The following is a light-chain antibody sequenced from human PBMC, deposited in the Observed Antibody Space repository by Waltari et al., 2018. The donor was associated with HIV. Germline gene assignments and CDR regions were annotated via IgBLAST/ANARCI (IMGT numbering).Light chain of an antibody. V-gene: IGKV1-27*01. CDR1: QGIRYD. CDR3: QKYNHDPPWT. Sequence: DIQMTQSPSSLSASAGDRVTITCRASQGIRYDLAWYQQKQGKGPKLLIYGASTLQSGVPSRFSGSGSGTDFTLTISSLQPEDVATYYCQKYNHDPPWTFGQGTKVEI. J-gene: IGKJ1*01. CDR2: GAS.